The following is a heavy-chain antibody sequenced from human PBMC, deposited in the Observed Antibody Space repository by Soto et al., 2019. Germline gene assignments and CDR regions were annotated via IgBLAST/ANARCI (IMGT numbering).Heavy chain of an antibody. J-gene: IGHJ4*02. D-gene: IGHD6-13*01. CDR2: ISWDGTST. Sequence: GGSLRLSCAASGFTFDDYMMHWVRQAPGKGLEWVSLISWDGTSTYYADSVKGRFTISRDNRKKSLYLQMNSLRTEDTALYYCAKDIHSSSWYYFDYWGQGT. CDR3: AKDIHSSSWYYFDY. V-gene: IGHV3-43*01. CDR1: GFTFDDYM.